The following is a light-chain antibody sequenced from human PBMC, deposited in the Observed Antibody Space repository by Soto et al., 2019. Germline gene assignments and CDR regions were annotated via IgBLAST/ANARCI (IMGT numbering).Light chain of an antibody. CDR1: SSDVGSSNL. V-gene: IGLV2-23*01. CDR3: CSYESGGTYL. Sequence: QSVLTQPASVSGSPGQSITISCTGTSSDVGSSNLVSWYQHHPGKAPKLIIYEAIKRPSGVSDRFSGSKSGNTASLTISGLQGDDESDYYCCSYESGGTYLFGSGTKVTVL. J-gene: IGLJ1*01. CDR2: EAI.